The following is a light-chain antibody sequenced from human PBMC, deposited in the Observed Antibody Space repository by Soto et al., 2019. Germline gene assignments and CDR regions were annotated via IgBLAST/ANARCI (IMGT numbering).Light chain of an antibody. V-gene: IGKV4-1*01. J-gene: IGKJ1*01. Sequence: DIVLTQSPDSLAVSLGERAIINCKSSQSVLDRSNNKNYLTWYQQKPGQPPKPPIYWASTREFGVPDRFSGSGSGTDFTLTISSLQAEDVALYYCQQYNNWLWTFGQGTKVEIK. CDR3: QQYNNWLWT. CDR2: WAS. CDR1: QSVLDRSNNKNY.